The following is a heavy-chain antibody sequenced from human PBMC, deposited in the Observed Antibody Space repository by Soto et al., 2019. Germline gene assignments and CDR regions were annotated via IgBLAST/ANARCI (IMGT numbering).Heavy chain of an antibody. CDR1: GFTFSDHY. J-gene: IGHJ4*02. Sequence: EVQVVESGGGLVQPGGSLRLSCAASGFTFSDHYMDWVRQAPGKGLEWVGRSRNKGNSYFTEYAASVRGRFTISRDDSGNSMYLQMNSLKTEDTAVYYCARGGQAIRTSYFDYWGLGTLVTVSS. V-gene: IGHV3-72*01. CDR2: SRNKGNSYFT. CDR3: ARGGQAIRTSYFDY. D-gene: IGHD2-2*01.